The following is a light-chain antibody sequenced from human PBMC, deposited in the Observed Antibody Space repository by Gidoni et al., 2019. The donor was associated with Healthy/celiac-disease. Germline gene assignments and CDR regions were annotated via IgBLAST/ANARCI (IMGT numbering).Light chain of an antibody. J-gene: IGKJ1*01. CDR3: QQSYSTPRT. Sequence: DIQMTQSPSSLSASVGDRVTITCRASQSISSYLNWYQQKPGKAPKLLIYAASCLQSGVPSRFSGSGSGTDFTLLISSLQPEDFSTYYCQQSYSTPRTFGQGTKVEIK. CDR1: QSISSY. V-gene: IGKV1-39*01. CDR2: AAS.